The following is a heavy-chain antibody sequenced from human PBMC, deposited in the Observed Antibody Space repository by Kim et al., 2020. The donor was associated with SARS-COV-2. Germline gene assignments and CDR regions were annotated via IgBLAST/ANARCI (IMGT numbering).Heavy chain of an antibody. CDR3: ARDPWPYAFDV. CDR2: GK. J-gene: IGHJ3*01. V-gene: IGHV3-7*01. Sequence: GKNDVDSVKGRFTISRDNGKTSLYLQMNSLRAEDTAVYYCARDPWPYAFDVWGQGTTVTVSS.